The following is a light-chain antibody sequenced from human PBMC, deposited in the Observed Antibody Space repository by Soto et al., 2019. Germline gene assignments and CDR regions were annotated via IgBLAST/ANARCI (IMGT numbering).Light chain of an antibody. CDR1: QSISNW. CDR3: QRYDSFRT. Sequence: DIQMTQSPATLSASVGYRFTITCRASQSISNWLAWYQHKPGKVPKLLIYKASTLESGVPSRFSGSASGTEFTLTISSLQPDDFATYYCQRYDSFRTFGQGTTVDIK. V-gene: IGKV1-5*03. CDR2: KAS. J-gene: IGKJ1*01.